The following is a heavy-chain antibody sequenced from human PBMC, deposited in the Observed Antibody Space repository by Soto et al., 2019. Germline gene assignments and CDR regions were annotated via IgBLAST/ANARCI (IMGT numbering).Heavy chain of an antibody. CDR2: FDPEDGET. J-gene: IGHJ5*02. Sequence: ASVKVSCKVSGYTLTELSMHWVRQAPGKGLERKGGFDPEDGETIYAQKFQGRVTMTEDTSTDTAYMELSSLRSEDTAVYYCATWTIFGVVPPFWFDPWGQGTLVTVSS. D-gene: IGHD3-3*01. CDR1: GYTLTELS. V-gene: IGHV1-24*01. CDR3: ATWTIFGVVPPFWFDP.